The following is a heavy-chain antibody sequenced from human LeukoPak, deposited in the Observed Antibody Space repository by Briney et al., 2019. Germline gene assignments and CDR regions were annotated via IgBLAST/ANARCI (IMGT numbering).Heavy chain of an antibody. CDR1: GFTFSNAW. CDR3: TTTLVSTLVHFWSGIKLIDY. Sequence: GGSLRLSCAASGFTFSNAWMSWVRQAPGKGLEWVGRIKSKNDGGTTDYAAPVKGRFTISRDDSKNTLYLQMNSLKTEDTAVYYCTTTLVSTLVHFWSGIKLIDYWGQGTLVTVSS. V-gene: IGHV3-15*01. CDR2: IKSKNDGGTT. D-gene: IGHD3-3*02. J-gene: IGHJ4*02.